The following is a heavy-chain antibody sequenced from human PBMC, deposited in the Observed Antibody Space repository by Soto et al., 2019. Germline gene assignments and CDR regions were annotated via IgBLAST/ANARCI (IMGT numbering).Heavy chain of an antibody. CDR3: ARTLDYGHMDV. CDR2: IYRSGST. Sequence: PSETLSLTCTVSGDSVRNQYWSWIRRPPGRGLERIGYIYRSGSTKYNPSIKSRLTISVDTSRNQFSLKLSSVTAADTAVYYCARTLDYGHMDVWGKGTTVTVSS. J-gene: IGHJ6*03. D-gene: IGHD3-16*01. CDR1: GDSVRNQY. V-gene: IGHV4-4*09.